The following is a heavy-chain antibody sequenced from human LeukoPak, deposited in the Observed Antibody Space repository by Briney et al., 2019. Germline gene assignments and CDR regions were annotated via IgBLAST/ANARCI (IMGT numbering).Heavy chain of an antibody. V-gene: IGHV4-34*01. Sequence: SETLSLTCAVYNGSFSGYYWSWIRQSPEKRLEWIGEVNHGGDTNYNPSLRSRVTISLDTSKNHFSLKLRSVTAADTAVYNCARAAWNGGGGFDPWGQGTLVTVSS. CDR2: VNHGGDT. CDR1: NGSFSGYY. CDR3: ARAAWNGGGGFDP. J-gene: IGHJ5*02. D-gene: IGHD3-16*01.